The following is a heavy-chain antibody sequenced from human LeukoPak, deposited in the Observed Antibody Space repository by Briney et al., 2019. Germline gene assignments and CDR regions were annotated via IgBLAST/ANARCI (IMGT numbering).Heavy chain of an antibody. CDR3: AKDMNSYGSGSSYNPWGPFDS. CDR1: GFTFYNYA. J-gene: IGHJ4*02. CDR2: IAWNSGNT. V-gene: IGHV3-9*01. D-gene: IGHD3-10*01. Sequence: GRSLRLSCAASGFTFYNYAMHWVRHAPGKGLEWVSGIAWNSGNTGFADSVKGRFTISRDNAENSLYLQMNSLTPEDTAFYFCAKDMNSYGSGSSYNPWGPFDSWGQGTLVTVSS.